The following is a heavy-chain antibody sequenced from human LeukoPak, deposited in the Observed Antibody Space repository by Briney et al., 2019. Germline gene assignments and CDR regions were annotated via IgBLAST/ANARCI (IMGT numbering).Heavy chain of an antibody. Sequence: GGSLRLSCAVSGFTFSSYSMNWVRQAPGEGLEWVSSISSSSSYIYYADSVKGRFTISGDNAKNSLYLQMNSLRAEDTAVYYCSRQFSSYFDYWGQGTLVTVSS. V-gene: IGHV3-21*01. CDR3: SRQFSSYFDY. J-gene: IGHJ4*02. CDR2: ISSSSSYI. CDR1: GFTFSSYS.